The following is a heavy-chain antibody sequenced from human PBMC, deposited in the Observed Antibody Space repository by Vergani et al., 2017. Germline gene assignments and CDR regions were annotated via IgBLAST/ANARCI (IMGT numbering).Heavy chain of an antibody. CDR2: IYWNDDK. V-gene: IGHV2-5*01. CDR3: AHSMYYEEEAIDAFDI. J-gene: IGHJ3*02. D-gene: IGHD2-8*01. Sequence: QITLKESGPTLVKPTQTLTLTCTFSGFSLSTSGAGVGWIRQPPGKALEWLALIYWNDDKRYSPSLKSSLTITKDTSKNQVVLTMTDTDPVDTATYYCAHSMYYEEEAIDAFDIWGQGTMVTVSS. CDR1: GFSLSTSGAG.